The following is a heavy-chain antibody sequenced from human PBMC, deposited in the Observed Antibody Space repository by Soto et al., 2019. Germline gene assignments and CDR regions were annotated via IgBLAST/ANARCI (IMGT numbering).Heavy chain of an antibody. V-gene: IGHV1-69*12. CDR1: GGTFSSYA. J-gene: IGHJ6*02. D-gene: IGHD2-2*01. CDR2: IIPIFGTA. Sequence: QVQLVQSGAEVKKPGSSVKVSCKASGGTFSSYAISWVRQAPGQGLEWMGGIIPIFGTANYAQKFQGRVTITADESTSTAYMELSSLRSEDTAVYYCARVVPAAMFYYYSYGMDGWGQGTTVTVSS. CDR3: ARVVPAAMFYYYSYGMDG.